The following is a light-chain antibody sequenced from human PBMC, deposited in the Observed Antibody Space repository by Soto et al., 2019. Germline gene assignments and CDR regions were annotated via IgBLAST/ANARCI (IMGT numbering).Light chain of an antibody. CDR3: QHYHHWPPR. CDR1: QSINTN. Sequence: EIVMTQSPATQSVSPGERATLSCRASQSINTNLAWYQQKPGQAPRLLIYGASTRVTGIPARFSGSGSGTEFTLTISSLQSEDFVVYYCQHYHHWPPRFGQGTKVEIK. CDR2: GAS. J-gene: IGKJ1*01. V-gene: IGKV3-15*01.